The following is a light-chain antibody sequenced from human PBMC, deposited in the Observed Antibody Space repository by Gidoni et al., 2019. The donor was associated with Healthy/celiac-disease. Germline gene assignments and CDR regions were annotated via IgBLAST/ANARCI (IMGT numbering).Light chain of an antibody. Sequence: EIVSTQSPATLSLSPGERATLSCRASQSISSYLAWYQQKPGQAPRLLIYDASNRATGIPARFSGSGSGTDFTLTISSLEPEDFAVYYCQQRSNWPPFTFXPXTKVDIK. V-gene: IGKV3-11*01. CDR3: QQRSNWPPFT. CDR1: QSISSY. CDR2: DAS. J-gene: IGKJ3*01.